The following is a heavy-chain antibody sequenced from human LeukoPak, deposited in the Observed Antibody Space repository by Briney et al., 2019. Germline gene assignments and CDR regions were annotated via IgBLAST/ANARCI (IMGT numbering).Heavy chain of an antibody. CDR1: GGSFSGYY. J-gene: IGHJ4*02. CDR2: INHSGST. V-gene: IGHV4-34*01. Sequence: PSETLSLTCAVYGGSFSGYYWSRIRQPPGKGLEWIGEINHSGSTNYNPSLKSRVTISVDTSKNQFSLKLSSVTAADTAVYYCARATRRMVRGVIITPYDYWGQGTLVTVSS. CDR3: ARATRRMVRGVIITPYDY. D-gene: IGHD3-10*01.